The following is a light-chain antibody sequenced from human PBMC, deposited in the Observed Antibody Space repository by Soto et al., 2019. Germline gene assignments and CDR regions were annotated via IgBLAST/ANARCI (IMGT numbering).Light chain of an antibody. Sequence: GKRAAQSWSVGQSVSSRLAWYQQKPGQAPRLLIYGASSRATGIPDRFSGSGSGTDLTLTFSTLELEAFAVHYCQRYGRSPCRFAEGTRLEIK. CDR1: QSVSSR. J-gene: IGKJ5*01. V-gene: IGKV3-20*01. CDR2: GAS. CDR3: QRYGRSPCR.